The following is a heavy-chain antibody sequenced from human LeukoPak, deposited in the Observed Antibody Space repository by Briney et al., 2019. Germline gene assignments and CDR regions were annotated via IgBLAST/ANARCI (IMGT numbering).Heavy chain of an antibody. CDR2: TSSISSYI. CDR3: ARGGTRGYSYGSFDY. CDR1: GFTFSSYS. Sequence: PGGSLRLSCAASGFTFSSYSMNWVRQAPGKGLEWVSSTSSISSYIYYADSVKGRFTISRDNAKNSLYLQMNSLRAEDTAVYYCARGGTRGYSYGSFDYWGQGTLVTVSS. V-gene: IGHV3-21*01. J-gene: IGHJ4*02. D-gene: IGHD5-18*01.